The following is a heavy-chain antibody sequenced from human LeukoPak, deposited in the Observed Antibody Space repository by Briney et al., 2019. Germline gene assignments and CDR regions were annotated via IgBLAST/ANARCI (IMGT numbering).Heavy chain of an antibody. J-gene: IGHJ4*02. CDR2: MWDDGTNE. CDR3: AKDRLPFITMVRGVIDGGFDY. V-gene: IGHV3-33*06. D-gene: IGHD3-10*01. Sequence: PGRSLRLSCTASGFNFGIYGMHWVRQAPGKGLEWVAVMWDDGTNEYYVESVKGRFTISRDNGKRTLYLQMNSLRVEDTAVYYCAKDRLPFITMVRGVIDGGFDYWGQGTLVTVSS. CDR1: GFNFGIYG.